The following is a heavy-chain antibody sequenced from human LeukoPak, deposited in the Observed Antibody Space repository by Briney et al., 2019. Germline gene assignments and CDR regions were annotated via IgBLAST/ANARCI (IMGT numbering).Heavy chain of an antibody. V-gene: IGHV3-74*01. Sequence: GGSLRLSCAASGFTFIDYWMHWVRQAPGKGLVWVSRVDNTGAKAIYAASVKGRFTISRDNAKNSFYPQMNSLRAEDTAVYYCARGGKDHAFDIWGQGTMVTVSS. CDR2: VDNTGAKA. CDR3: ARGGKDHAFDI. J-gene: IGHJ3*02. CDR1: GFTFIDYW. D-gene: IGHD3-10*01.